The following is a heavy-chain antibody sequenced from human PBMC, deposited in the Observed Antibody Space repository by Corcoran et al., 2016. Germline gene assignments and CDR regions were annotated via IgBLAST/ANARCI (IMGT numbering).Heavy chain of an antibody. CDR3: AKTTQGAFDI. J-gene: IGHJ3*02. CDR1: GFTFSSYG. D-gene: IGHD4-17*01. V-gene: IGHV3-30*18. Sequence: QVQLVESGGGVVQPGRSLRLSCAASGFTFSSYGMHWVRQAPGKGLEWVAVISYDGSNKYYADSVKGRFTISRDNSKHTLYLQMNSLRAEDTAVYYCAKTTQGAFDIWGQGTMVTVSS. CDR2: ISYDGSNK.